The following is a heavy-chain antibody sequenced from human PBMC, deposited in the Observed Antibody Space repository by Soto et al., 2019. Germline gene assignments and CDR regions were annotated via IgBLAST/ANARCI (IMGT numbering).Heavy chain of an antibody. Sequence: EVQLVESGGGLVQPGGSLRLSCAASGLTFRTYWMHWVRQVAGKGLEWVSHINTDGSGTSYADSVKGRFTITRDNAKNTLYLQMNNLRAEDTALYHCASPTVGGFDRWGQGTLVTVSS. V-gene: IGHV3-74*01. CDR1: GLTFRTYW. J-gene: IGHJ4*02. CDR3: ASPTVGGFDR. CDR2: INTDGSGT. D-gene: IGHD3-16*01.